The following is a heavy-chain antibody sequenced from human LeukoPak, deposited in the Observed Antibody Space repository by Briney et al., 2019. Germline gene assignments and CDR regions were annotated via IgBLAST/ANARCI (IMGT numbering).Heavy chain of an antibody. CDR2: ISSSSSTI. CDR3: ARDLENTAMAYGGYYIDY. V-gene: IGHV3-48*01. Sequence: GGSLRLSCAASGFTFSSYSMNWVGQAPGKRLEWVSYISSSSSTIYYADSVKGRFTISRYNAKNSLYLQLNSLRAEDTAVYYCARDLENTAMAYGGYYIDYWGKGTLVTVSS. D-gene: IGHD5-18*01. CDR1: GFTFSSYS. J-gene: IGHJ4*02.